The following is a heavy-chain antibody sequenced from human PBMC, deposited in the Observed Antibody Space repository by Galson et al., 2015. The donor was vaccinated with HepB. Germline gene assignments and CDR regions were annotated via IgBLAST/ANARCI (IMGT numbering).Heavy chain of an antibody. CDR2: FDPEDGET. CDR1: GYTLTELS. V-gene: IGHV1-24*01. CDR3: ATGGGRGGSNGPKEAFDI. J-gene: IGHJ3*02. Sequence: SVKVSCKVSGYTLTELSMHWVRQAPGKGLEWMGGFDPEDGETIYAQKFQGRVTMTEDTSTDTAYMELSSLRSEDTAVYYCATGGGRGGSNGPKEAFDIWGQGTMVTVSS. D-gene: IGHD3-10*01.